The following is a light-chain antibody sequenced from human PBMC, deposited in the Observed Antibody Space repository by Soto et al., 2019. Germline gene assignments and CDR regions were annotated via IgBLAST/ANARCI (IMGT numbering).Light chain of an antibody. CDR1: QSVGYH. V-gene: IGKV3-11*01. CDR2: DAS. J-gene: IGKJ4*01. Sequence: IVMTQSPVNLSLSPWERATLSCRASQSVGYHLAWYQQKPGQAPRLLIYDASNRATGIPARFSGSGSGTDFTLAISSLEPEDFAVYYCQQRSNWPPVTFGGGTKVDI. CDR3: QQRSNWPPVT.